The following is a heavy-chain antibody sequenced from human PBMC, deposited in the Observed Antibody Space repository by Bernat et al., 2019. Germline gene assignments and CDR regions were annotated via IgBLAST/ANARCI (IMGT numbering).Heavy chain of an antibody. CDR3: SSGYSGYDFFP. D-gene: IGHD5-12*01. CDR1: GYSFTSYW. Sequence: EVQLVQSGAEVKKPGESLRISCKGSGYSFTSYWISWVRQMPGKGLEWMGRIDPTDSYTNYSPSFQGHVTISADKSISTAYLHWSSLKASDTAMYYCSSGYSGYDFFPWGQGTLVTVSS. V-gene: IGHV5-10-1*03. J-gene: IGHJ5*02. CDR2: IDPTDSYT.